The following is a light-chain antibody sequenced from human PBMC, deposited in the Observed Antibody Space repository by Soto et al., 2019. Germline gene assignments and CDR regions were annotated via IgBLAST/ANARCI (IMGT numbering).Light chain of an antibody. V-gene: IGKV3-20*01. CDR2: GAS. Sequence: EIVLTQSPGTLSLSPGERATLSCRASQGVSSSYLAWYQQKPGQPPRLLIYGASSRAPGIPDRFGGSGSGTDFTLTITRLEPEDFAVYYCQHYRTSFGGGTKVEIK. CDR1: QGVSSSY. CDR3: QHYRTS. J-gene: IGKJ4*01.